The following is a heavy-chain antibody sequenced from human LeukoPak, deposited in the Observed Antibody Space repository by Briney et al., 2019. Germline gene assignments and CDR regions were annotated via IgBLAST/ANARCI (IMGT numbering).Heavy chain of an antibody. CDR2: ISGSGGST. Sequence: PGGSLRLSCAASGFTFSSYGMSWVRQAPGKGLEWVSAISGSGGSTYYADSVKGRFTISRDNFKNTLYLQMNSLRAEDTAVYYCARRSGIAVAGAFDYWGQGTLVTVSS. D-gene: IGHD6-19*01. V-gene: IGHV3-23*01. J-gene: IGHJ4*02. CDR3: ARRSGIAVAGAFDY. CDR1: GFTFSSYG.